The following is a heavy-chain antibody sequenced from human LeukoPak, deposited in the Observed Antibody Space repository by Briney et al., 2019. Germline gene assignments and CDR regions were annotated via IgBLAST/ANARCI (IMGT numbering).Heavy chain of an antibody. CDR2: IYYSGST. Sequence: PSETLSLTCTVSGGSISSYYWSWIRQPPGKGLEWIGYIYYSGSTNYNPSLKSRVTISVDTSKNQFSLKLSSVTAADTAVYYCARGRGSRITIFGVANNWFDPWGQGTLVTVSS. J-gene: IGHJ5*02. CDR1: GGSISSYY. V-gene: IGHV4-59*01. CDR3: ARGRGSRITIFGVANNWFDP. D-gene: IGHD3-3*01.